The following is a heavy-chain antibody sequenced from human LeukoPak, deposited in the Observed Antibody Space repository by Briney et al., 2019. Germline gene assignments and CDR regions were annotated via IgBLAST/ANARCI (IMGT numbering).Heavy chain of an antibody. J-gene: IGHJ4*02. D-gene: IGHD2-15*01. Sequence: SETLSLTCTVSGGSISSYYWGWIRQPPGKGLEWIGYIYYSGSTNYNASLTNRVTISVDTSKNQFSLKLSSVTAADTAGYYCAREVGYCSGGSCYSYFDYWGQGTLVTVSS. CDR1: GGSISSYY. CDR2: IYYSGST. V-gene: IGHV4-59*01. CDR3: AREVGYCSGGSCYSYFDY.